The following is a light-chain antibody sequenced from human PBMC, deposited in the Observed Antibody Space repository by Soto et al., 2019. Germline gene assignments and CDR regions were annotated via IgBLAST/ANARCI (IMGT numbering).Light chain of an antibody. J-gene: IGKJ5*01. CDR1: QGISSY. V-gene: IGKV1-8*01. CDR3: QQYNNWPAIT. CDR2: AAS. Sequence: AIRMTQFPSSFSASTGDRVTITCRASQGISSYLACYQQKPGKAPKLLIYAASTLQSGVPSRFSGSGSGTDFTLTISSLQSEDFAVYYCQQYNNWPAITFGQGTRLEIK.